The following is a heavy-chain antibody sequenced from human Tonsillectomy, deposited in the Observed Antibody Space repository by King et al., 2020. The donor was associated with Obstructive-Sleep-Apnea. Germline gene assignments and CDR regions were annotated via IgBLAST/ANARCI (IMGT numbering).Heavy chain of an antibody. CDR2: MSPNSGNT. CDR3: ASPWGSSAAFDY. J-gene: IGHJ4*02. CDR1: GYTFTSYD. V-gene: IGHV1-8*01. Sequence: QLVQSGAEVKKPGASVKVSCKASGYTFTSYDINWVRQATGQGLEWMGWMSPNSGNTGYAQKFQGRVTMTRNTSISTAYMELSSLRSEDTAVYYCASPWGSSAAFDYWGQGTLVTVSS. D-gene: IGHD7-27*01.